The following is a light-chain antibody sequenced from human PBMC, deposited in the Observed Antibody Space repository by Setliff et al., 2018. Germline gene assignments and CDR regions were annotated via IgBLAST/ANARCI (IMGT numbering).Light chain of an antibody. CDR3: SSHTTSSTWV. J-gene: IGLJ3*02. V-gene: IGLV2-14*03. CDR2: DVS. CDR1: SSDVGAYNY. Sequence: QSVLAQPASVSGSPGQSITISCTGTSSDVGAYNYVSWYQQHPDKAPKLIIYDVSNRPSGVSNRFSGSKSGNTASLTISGLQAEDEADYYCSSHTTSSTWVFGAGTQLTVL.